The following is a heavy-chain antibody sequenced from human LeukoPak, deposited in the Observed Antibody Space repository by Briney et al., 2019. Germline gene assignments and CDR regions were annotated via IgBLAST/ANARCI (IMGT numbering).Heavy chain of an antibody. J-gene: IGHJ4*02. V-gene: IGHV1-18*01. CDR3: ARDQTRGSGFTFDY. CDR1: GYTFTSYG. CDR2: ISAYNGNT. D-gene: IGHD3-22*01. Sequence: GASVKVSCKASGYTFTSYGISWVRQAPGQGLECIGWISAYNGNTNYAQKLQGRVTMTTDTSTSTAYMELRSLRSDDTAVYYCARDQTRGSGFTFDYWGQGTLVTVSS.